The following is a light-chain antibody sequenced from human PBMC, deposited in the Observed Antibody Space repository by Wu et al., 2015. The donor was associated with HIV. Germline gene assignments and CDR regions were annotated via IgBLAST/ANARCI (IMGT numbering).Light chain of an antibody. CDR1: QSVSSNF. J-gene: IGKJ1*01. V-gene: IGKV3-20*01. Sequence: EIVLTQSPGTLSLSPGERATLPCRASQSVSSNFLAWYQQKPGQSPRILIYGASSRATGIPDRFSGSGSGTDFTLTISRLEPEDFAVYYCQLVVGSLPPSTFG. CDR2: GAS. CDR3: QLVVGSLPPST.